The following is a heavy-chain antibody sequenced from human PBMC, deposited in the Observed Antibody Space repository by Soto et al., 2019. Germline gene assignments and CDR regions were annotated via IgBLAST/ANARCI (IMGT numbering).Heavy chain of an antibody. V-gene: IGHV4-4*02. Sequence: QVQLQESGPGLVKPSGTLSLTCAVSGVSISSSNWWRWVRQPPGTGLEWIGEIYHSGSTNYNPSLNSRVTISVDTSKHQFSLKRISMTAADTAVYYCARNPVGATRLDFWGQGTLVTVSS. J-gene: IGHJ4*02. CDR2: IYHSGST. CDR1: GVSISSSNW. D-gene: IGHD1-26*01. CDR3: ARNPVGATRLDF.